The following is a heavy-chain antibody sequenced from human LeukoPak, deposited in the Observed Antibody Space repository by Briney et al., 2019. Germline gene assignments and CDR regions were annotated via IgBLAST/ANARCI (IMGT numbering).Heavy chain of an antibody. J-gene: IGHJ4*02. D-gene: IGHD6-19*01. V-gene: IGHV1-69*13. CDR2: IIPIFGTA. CDR3: ARGPSSGWTRSGLQLFDY. Sequence: GASVKLSCKASVGTFSSYAISWVRQAPGQGLEWMGGIIPIFGTANYAQKYQGRVTITADESTSTAYMELSSLRSEDTAVYYCARGPSSGWTRSGLQLFDYWGQGTLVTVSS. CDR1: VGTFSSYA.